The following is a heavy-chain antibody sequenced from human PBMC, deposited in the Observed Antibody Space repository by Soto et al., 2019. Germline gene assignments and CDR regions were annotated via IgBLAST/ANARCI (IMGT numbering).Heavy chain of an antibody. CDR2: ISYDGSNK. CDR1: GFTFSSYG. CDR3: AKDTLWFGELLSSLPHYGMDV. J-gene: IGHJ6*02. Sequence: MRLSCAASGFTFSSYGMHWVRQAPGKGLEWVAVISYDGSNKYYADSVKGRFTISRDNSKNTLYLQMNSLRAEDTAVYYCAKDTLWFGELLSSLPHYGMDVWGQGTTVTVSS. D-gene: IGHD3-10*01. V-gene: IGHV3-30*18.